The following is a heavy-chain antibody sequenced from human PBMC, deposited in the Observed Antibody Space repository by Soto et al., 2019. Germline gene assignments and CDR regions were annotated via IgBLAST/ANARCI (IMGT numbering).Heavy chain of an antibody. D-gene: IGHD2-2*02. CDR1: GFTFSSYG. V-gene: IGHV3-33*01. Sequence: GGSLRLSCAASGFTFSSYGMHWVRQAPGKGLEWVAVIWYDGSNKYYADSVKGRFTISRDNSKNTRYLQMNSLRAEDTAVYYCARDDIVVVPAAIKDYYYGMDVWGQGTTVTASS. J-gene: IGHJ6*02. CDR2: IWYDGSNK. CDR3: ARDDIVVVPAAIKDYYYGMDV.